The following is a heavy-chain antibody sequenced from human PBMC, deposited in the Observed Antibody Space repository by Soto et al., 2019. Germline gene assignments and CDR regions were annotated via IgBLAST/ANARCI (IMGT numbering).Heavy chain of an antibody. CDR2: IYWDDDK. V-gene: IGHV2-5*02. J-gene: IGHJ5*02. CDR1: GFSLSTSGVG. CDR3: AHRSGKQAGRGHPFDP. D-gene: IGHD3-3*01. Sequence: SGPTLVKPTQTLTLTCTFSGFSLSTSGVGVGWIRQPPGKALEWLALIYWDDDKRYSPSLKSRLTITKDTSKNQVVLTMTNMDPVDTATYYCAHRSGKQAGRGHPFDPWGQGTLVTVSS.